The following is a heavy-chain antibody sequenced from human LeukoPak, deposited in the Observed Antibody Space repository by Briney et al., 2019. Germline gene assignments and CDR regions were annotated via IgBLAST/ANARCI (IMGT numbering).Heavy chain of an antibody. CDR3: AVNYYGSGSYYY. D-gene: IGHD3-10*01. Sequence: GGSLRLSCAASRFTFSSYAMSWVRQAPGKGLEWVSTISGSGGRTYYADSVRGRFTISRDNSKNTLYLQMNSLRAEDTAVYYCAVNYYGSGSYYYWGQGTLVTVSS. CDR2: ISGSGGRT. J-gene: IGHJ4*02. CDR1: RFTFSSYA. V-gene: IGHV3-23*01.